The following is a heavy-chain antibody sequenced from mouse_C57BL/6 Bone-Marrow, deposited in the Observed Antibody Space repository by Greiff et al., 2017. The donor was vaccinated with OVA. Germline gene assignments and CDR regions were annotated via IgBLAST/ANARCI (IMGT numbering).Heavy chain of an antibody. D-gene: IGHD1-1*01. CDR1: GYSITSGYY. V-gene: IGHV3-6*01. CDR2: ISYDGSN. Sequence: VQLQQSGPGLVKPSQSLSLTCSVTGYSITSGYYWNWIRQFPGNKLEWMGYISYDGSNNYNPSLKNRISITRDTSKNQFFLKLNSVTTEDTATYYCAREPLYYGSSWDWYFDVWGTGTTVTVSS. CDR3: AREPLYYGSSWDWYFDV. J-gene: IGHJ1*03.